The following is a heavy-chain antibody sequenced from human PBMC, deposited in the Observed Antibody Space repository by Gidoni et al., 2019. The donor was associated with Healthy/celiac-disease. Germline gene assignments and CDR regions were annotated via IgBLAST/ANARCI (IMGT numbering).Heavy chain of an antibody. CDR3: ARGPVTPAY. CDR2: MNPNSGNP. CDR1: GYTFTSYD. V-gene: IGHV1-8*01. J-gene: IGHJ4*02. D-gene: IGHD4-4*01. Sequence: QVQLVQSGAERKKPGASVKASCKASGYTFTSYDINWVRQATGQGLEWMGWMNPNSGNPGYAQKFHGRVTMTRNTSISTAYMELRSLRSDDTAVYYCARGPVTPAYWGQGTLVAVSS.